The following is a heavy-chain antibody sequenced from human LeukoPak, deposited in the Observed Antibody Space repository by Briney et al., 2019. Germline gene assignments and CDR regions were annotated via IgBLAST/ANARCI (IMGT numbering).Heavy chain of an antibody. CDR2: IKQDGSEK. D-gene: IGHD6-13*01. Sequence: GGSLRLSCAASGFTFSSYWMSWVRQAPGKGREWVANIKQDGSEKYYVDSVKGRFTISRDNAKNSLYLQMNSLRAEDTAVYYCARDGSAGNVFPGNWFDPWGQGTLVTVSS. J-gene: IGHJ5*02. CDR3: ARDGSAGNVFPGNWFDP. V-gene: IGHV3-7*01. CDR1: GFTFSSYW.